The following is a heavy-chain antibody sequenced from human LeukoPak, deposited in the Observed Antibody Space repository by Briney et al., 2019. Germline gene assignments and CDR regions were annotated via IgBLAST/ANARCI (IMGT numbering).Heavy chain of an antibody. J-gene: IGHJ6*03. CDR1: GGSFSGYY. V-gene: IGHV4-34*01. CDR3: ARLLRGPRITIFYYYMDV. Sequence: PSETLSLTCAVYGGSFSGYYWSWIRQPPGKGLEWIGEINHSGSTNYNPSLESRVTISVDTSKNQFSLKLSSVTAADTAVYYCARLLRGPRITIFYYYMDVWGKGTTVTISS. D-gene: IGHD3-10*01. CDR2: INHSGST.